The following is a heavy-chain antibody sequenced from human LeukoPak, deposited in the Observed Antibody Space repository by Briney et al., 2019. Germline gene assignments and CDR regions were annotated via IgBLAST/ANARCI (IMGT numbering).Heavy chain of an antibody. V-gene: IGHV4-39*01. CDR1: GALFSSTIHY. J-gene: IGHJ4*02. Sequence: SETLSLTCTVSGALFSSTIHYWAWIRQPPGKVLEWIGSVYYAGNTYYNASFQNRVTISMDTSKNQFSLRLSTMSATDTAVYFCARQPTVNRGAVASNFDYWGQGTLVTVSS. D-gene: IGHD6-19*01. CDR3: ARQPTVNRGAVASNFDY. CDR2: VYYAGNT.